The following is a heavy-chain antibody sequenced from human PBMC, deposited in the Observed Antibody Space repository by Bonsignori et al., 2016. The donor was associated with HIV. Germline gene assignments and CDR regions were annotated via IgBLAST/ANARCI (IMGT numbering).Heavy chain of an antibody. D-gene: IGHD1-1*01. CDR3: VRYFWTVRGWFDP. J-gene: IGHJ5*02. V-gene: IGHV4-39*07. Sequence: WIRQPPGKGLEWLGTIFYTGNTYYNPSLKSRVTLSVDRSRNQFSLKVSSVTAADTAVYYCVRYFWTVRGWFDPWGQGTLVTVSS. CDR2: IFYTGNT.